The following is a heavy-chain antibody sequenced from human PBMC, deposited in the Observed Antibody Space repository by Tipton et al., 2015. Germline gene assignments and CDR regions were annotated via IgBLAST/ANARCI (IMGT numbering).Heavy chain of an antibody. D-gene: IGHD3-22*01. CDR3: AAEGDYDEFSFDY. Sequence: GSLRLSCEASEFTFSDYYMSWIRQAPGKGLECISYISSTGSTTYYADSVKGRFTISRGNAKNSLYLQMNGLRAEDTAVYYCAAEGDYDEFSFDYWGQGTLVTVSS. CDR2: ISSTGSTT. CDR1: EFTFSDYY. V-gene: IGHV3-11*01. J-gene: IGHJ4*02.